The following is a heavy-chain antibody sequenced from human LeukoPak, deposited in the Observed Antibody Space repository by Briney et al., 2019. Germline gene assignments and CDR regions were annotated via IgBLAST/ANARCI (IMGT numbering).Heavy chain of an antibody. J-gene: IGHJ5*02. D-gene: IGHD6-19*01. Sequence: GASVKVSCKASGYTFTSYGISWVRQAPGQGLEWMGWISAYNGNTNYAQKLQGRVTITADKSTSTAYMELSSLRSEDTAVYYCAKKYSSGFDPWGQGTLVTVSS. CDR2: ISAYNGNT. V-gene: IGHV1-18*01. CDR3: AKKYSSGFDP. CDR1: GYTFTSYG.